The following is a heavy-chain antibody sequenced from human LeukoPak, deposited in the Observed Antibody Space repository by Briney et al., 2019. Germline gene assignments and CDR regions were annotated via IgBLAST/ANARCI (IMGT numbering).Heavy chain of an antibody. CDR3: AKDGITFDYYYGMDV. D-gene: IGHD3-16*01. J-gene: IGHJ6*02. CDR1: GFTFDDYA. CDR2: ISWNSGSI. V-gene: IGHV3-9*01. Sequence: GRSLRLSCAASGFTFDDYAMHWVRQAPGKGLESVSGISWNSGSIGYADSVKGRFTISRDNAKNSLYLQMNSLRAEDTALYYCAKDGITFDYYYGMDVWGQGTTVTVSS.